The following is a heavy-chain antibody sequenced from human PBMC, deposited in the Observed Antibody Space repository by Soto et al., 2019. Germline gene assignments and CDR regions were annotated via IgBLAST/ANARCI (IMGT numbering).Heavy chain of an antibody. J-gene: IGHJ3*02. Sequence: QVQLVESGGGVVQPGRSLRLSCAASGFTFSSYAMHWVRQAPGKGLEWVAVISYDGSNKYYADSVKGRFTISRDNSKNTLYLQMNSLRAEDTAVYYCAWGYGDYDGAFDTWGQGTMVTVSS. CDR2: ISYDGSNK. D-gene: IGHD4-17*01. CDR1: GFTFSSYA. CDR3: AWGYGDYDGAFDT. V-gene: IGHV3-30-3*01.